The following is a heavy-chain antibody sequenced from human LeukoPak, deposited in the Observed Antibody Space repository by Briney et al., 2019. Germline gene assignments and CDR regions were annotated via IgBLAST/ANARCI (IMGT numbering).Heavy chain of an antibody. J-gene: IGHJ4*02. D-gene: IGHD3-3*01. CDR1: GFTLRSYT. Sequence: PGGSLRLSCAASGFTLRSYTMNWVRQAPGKGLEWVANIKQDGSEKYYVDSVKGRFTISRDNAKNSLYLQVDSLRAEDRAVYYCAREQIFGVVIVKSYFDFWGQGTLVTVSS. V-gene: IGHV3-7*01. CDR3: AREQIFGVVIVKSYFDF. CDR2: IKQDGSEK.